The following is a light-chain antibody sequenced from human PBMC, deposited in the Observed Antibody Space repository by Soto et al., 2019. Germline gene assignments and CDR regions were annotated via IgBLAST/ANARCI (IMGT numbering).Light chain of an antibody. J-gene: IGLJ1*01. CDR3: GSYTSRSTYV. Sequence: QSVLTQPASVSASPGQSITISCTGASSDVGAYDYVSWYQQHPGKAPKVIIFEVTNRPSGVSDRFSGSKSGNMASLTISGLQAEDEADYFCGSYTSRSTYVFGTGTKATVL. V-gene: IGLV2-14*01. CDR1: SSDVGAYDY. CDR2: EVT.